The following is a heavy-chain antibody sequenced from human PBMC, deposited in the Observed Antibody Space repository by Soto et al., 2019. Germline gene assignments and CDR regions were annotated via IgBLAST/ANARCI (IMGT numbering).Heavy chain of an antibody. CDR2: IYYSGST. J-gene: IGHJ4*02. D-gene: IGHD1-1*01. Sequence: QVQLQESGPGLVKPSQTLSLTCTVSGGSISSGDYYWSWIRQPPGKGLEWIGYIYYSGSTYYNPSLKSHVTISVDPSKNHFSLKLSSVTAADTAVYYCATIQLGSNRLDYWGQGTLVTVSS. CDR3: ATIQLGSNRLDY. CDR1: GGSISSGDYY. V-gene: IGHV4-30-4*01.